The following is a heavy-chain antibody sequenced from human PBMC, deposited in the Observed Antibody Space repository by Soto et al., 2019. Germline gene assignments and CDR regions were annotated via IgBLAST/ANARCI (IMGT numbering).Heavy chain of an antibody. J-gene: IGHJ4*02. D-gene: IGHD2-15*01. CDR3: AKGADIVVVVAAPDDY. V-gene: IGHV3-33*03. CDR1: GFTFSSYG. Sequence: QVQLVESGGGVVQPGRSLRLSCAASGFTFSSYGMHWVRQAPGKGLEWVAVIWYDGTNKYYADSVKGRFTISRDNSKNTLYLQMNGLRLEDTAVYYCAKGADIVVVVAAPDDYWGQGTQVTVSS. CDR2: IWYDGTNK.